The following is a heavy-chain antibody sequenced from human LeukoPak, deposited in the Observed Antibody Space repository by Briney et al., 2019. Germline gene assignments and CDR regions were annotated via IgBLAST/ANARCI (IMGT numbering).Heavy chain of an antibody. CDR3: ARVGLALDY. CDR1: GFTFSSYE. D-gene: IGHD3/OR15-3a*01. J-gene: IGHJ4*02. CDR2: ISSSGSTI. V-gene: IGHV3-48*03. Sequence: GGSLRLSCAASGFTFSSYEMNWVRQAPGKGLEWVSCISSSGSTIYYADSVKGRFTISRDNAKNSLYLQMNSLRAEDTAVYYCARVGLALDYWGQGTLVTVSS.